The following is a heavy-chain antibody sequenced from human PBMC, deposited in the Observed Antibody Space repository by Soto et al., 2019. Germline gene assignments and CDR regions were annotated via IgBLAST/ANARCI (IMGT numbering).Heavy chain of an antibody. CDR1: GYTITGYD. D-gene: IGHD3-22*01. Sequence: APLKGSWKSSGYTITGYDINRGGKGAGQGLEWMGWMNPNSGNTGYAQKFQGRVTMTRNTSISTAFMELSSLRSEDTAVYYCARKGYYYGDGMDVWGQGTTVTVSS. J-gene: IGHJ6*02. CDR2: MNPNSGNT. CDR3: ARKGYYYGDGMDV. V-gene: IGHV1-8*01.